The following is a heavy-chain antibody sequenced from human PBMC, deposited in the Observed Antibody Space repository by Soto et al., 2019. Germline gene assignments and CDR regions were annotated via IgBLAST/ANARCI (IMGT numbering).Heavy chain of an antibody. Sequence: EVQLLESGGDLVQPGGSLTLSCAAAVFTFSSYGMSWVRQAPGKGLEWVSAVSGSGGSVYYADSVRGRFTISRDNSKNTLYLQVNSLRAEDTAIYYCAKGSVVGADYSYGMDVWGQGTTVTVSS. D-gene: IGHD2-2*01. CDR1: VFTFSSYG. CDR3: AKGSVVGADYSYGMDV. V-gene: IGHV3-23*01. CDR2: VSGSGGSV. J-gene: IGHJ6*02.